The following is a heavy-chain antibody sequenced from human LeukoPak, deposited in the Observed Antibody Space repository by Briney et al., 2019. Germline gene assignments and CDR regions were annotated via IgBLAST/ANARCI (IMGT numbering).Heavy chain of an antibody. CDR1: GGSISSYY. CDR2: IYYSGST. V-gene: IGHV4-59*01. CDR3: ARSPSYSSSWSIFDY. D-gene: IGHD6-13*01. Sequence: SETLSLTCTVSGGSISSYYWSWSRQPPGTGLEWIGYIYYSGSTNYNPSLKSRVTISVDTSKNQFSLKLSSVTAADTAVYYCARSPSYSSSWSIFDYWGLGTLVTVSS. J-gene: IGHJ4*02.